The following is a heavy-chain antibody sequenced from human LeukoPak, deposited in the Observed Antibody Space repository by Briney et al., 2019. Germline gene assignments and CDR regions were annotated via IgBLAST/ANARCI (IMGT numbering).Heavy chain of an antibody. D-gene: IGHD3/OR15-3a*01. CDR2: IYYSGNT. V-gene: IGHV4-39*01. CDR3: ARQTGSGLFILP. Sequence: PSETLSLTCTVSGGSISSSSYYWGWIRQPPGKGLEWIGSIYYSGNTYYKASLKSQVSISIDTSKNQFSLRLTSVTAADTAVYYCARQTGSGLFILPGGQGTLVTVSS. J-gene: IGHJ4*02. CDR1: GGSISSSSYY.